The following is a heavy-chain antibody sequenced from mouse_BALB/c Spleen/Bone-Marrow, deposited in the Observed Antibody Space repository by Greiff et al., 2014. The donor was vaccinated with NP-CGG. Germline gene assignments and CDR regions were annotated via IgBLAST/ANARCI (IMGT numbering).Heavy chain of an antibody. V-gene: IGHV5-6-3*01. D-gene: IGHD3-2*02. CDR1: GFTFSNYG. J-gene: IGHJ2*01. Sequence: EVQGVESGGSLVQPGGSLKLSCAASGFTFSNYGMSWVRQTPDKRLELVATINSNGGITYYPDSVKGRFTISRDNAKNTLYLQMSSLKSEDTAMYYCAKNQEAFDYWGQGTTLTVSS. CDR3: AKNQEAFDY. CDR2: INSNGGIT.